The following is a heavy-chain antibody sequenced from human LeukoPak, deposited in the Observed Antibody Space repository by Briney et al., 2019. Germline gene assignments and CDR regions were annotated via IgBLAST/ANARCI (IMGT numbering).Heavy chain of an antibody. CDR3: ARDGGTTYYYYMDV. V-gene: IGHV3-74*01. CDR2: INSDGSST. CDR1: GFTFSSYW. D-gene: IGHD1-1*01. Sequence: PGGSLRLSCAASGFTFSSYWMHWVRQAPGKGLVWVSRINSDGSSTSYADSVEGRFTISGDNAKNTLYLQMNSLRAEDTAVYYCARDGGTTYYYYMDVWGKGTTVTISS. J-gene: IGHJ6*03.